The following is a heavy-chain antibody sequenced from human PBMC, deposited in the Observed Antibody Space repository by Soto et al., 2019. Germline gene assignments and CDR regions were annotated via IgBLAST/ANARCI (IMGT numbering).Heavy chain of an antibody. CDR3: ARDLWGYCGADCYPLDV. Sequence: QVRLQESGPGLVKPSETLSLTCTVSGGSISSYYWSWIRQPQGKDREGIGYMYNTGSTIYNPSLKSRVTISVDTSKNQFSLKLNSVTAADTAVYYCARDLWGYCGADCYPLDVWGQGTTVTVSS. D-gene: IGHD2-21*02. CDR1: GGSISSYY. V-gene: IGHV4-59*01. J-gene: IGHJ6*02. CDR2: MYNTGST.